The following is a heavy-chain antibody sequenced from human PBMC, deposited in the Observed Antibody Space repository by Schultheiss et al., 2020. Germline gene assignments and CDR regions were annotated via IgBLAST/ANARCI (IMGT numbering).Heavy chain of an antibody. CDR1: GFTFSSYG. CDR2: IWYDGSKK. Sequence: GGSLRLSCAASGFTFSSYGMHWVRQAPGKGLEWVAVIWYDGSKKYYADSVKGRFTISRDNSKNTLYLQMNSLRAEDTAVYYCATEDGDAFDIWDRGTMVTVSS. J-gene: IGHJ3*02. V-gene: IGHV3-33*08. CDR3: ATEDGDAFDI. D-gene: IGHD7-27*01.